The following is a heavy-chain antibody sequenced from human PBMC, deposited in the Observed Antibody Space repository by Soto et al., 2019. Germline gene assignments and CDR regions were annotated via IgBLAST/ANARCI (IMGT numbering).Heavy chain of an antibody. CDR2: IKEDGSDK. CDR1: GFTVSRYW. CDR3: ARLGHLGEYNYGYGDF. Sequence: LRLSCAASGFTVSRYWMSWVRQAPGKGLEWVANIKEDGSDKYYLDSVKGRFTISKDNAKNSVYLQLNSLRAEDTAIYYCARLGHLGEYNYGYGDFWGQGTLVTVSS. D-gene: IGHD5-18*01. J-gene: IGHJ4*02. V-gene: IGHV3-7*01.